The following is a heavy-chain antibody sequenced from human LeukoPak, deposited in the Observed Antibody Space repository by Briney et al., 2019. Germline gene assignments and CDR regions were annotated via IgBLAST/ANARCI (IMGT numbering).Heavy chain of an antibody. D-gene: IGHD6-6*01. Sequence: SETLSLTCTVSGGSISSYYWSWIRQPPGKGLEWIGYIYYSGSTNYNPSLKSRVTISVDTSKNQFSLKLSSVTAADTAVYYLARFEYSSSYYFANWGQGTLVTVSS. J-gene: IGHJ4*02. CDR2: IYYSGST. V-gene: IGHV4-59*01. CDR1: GGSISSYY. CDR3: ARFEYSSSYYFAN.